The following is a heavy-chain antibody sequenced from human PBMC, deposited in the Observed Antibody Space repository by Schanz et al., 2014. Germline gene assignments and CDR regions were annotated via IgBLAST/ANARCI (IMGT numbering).Heavy chain of an antibody. CDR1: GFTFRSHA. CDR2: ISHDGSKK. J-gene: IGHJ6*02. V-gene: IGHV3-30*07. Sequence: QVQLVESGGGVVQPGRSLRLSCAASGFTFRSHAMHWVRQAPGKGLEWGAVISHDGSKKYYADSVKGRFTISRDNGETSVYLQINSLRVEDTAVYYCARFLARYQYYGVDVWGRGTTVIVSS. CDR3: ARFLARYQYYGVDV. D-gene: IGHD3-3*01.